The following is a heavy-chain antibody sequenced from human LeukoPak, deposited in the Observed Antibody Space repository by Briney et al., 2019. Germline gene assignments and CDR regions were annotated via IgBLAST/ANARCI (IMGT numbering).Heavy chain of an antibody. CDR1: GGSISSYY. V-gene: IGHV4-59*01. Sequence: SETLSLTCTVSGGSISSYYWSWIRQPPGKGLEWIGYIYYSGSTNYNPSLKSRVTISVDTSKNQFSLKLSSVTAAETVVYYCARHWGTMVRGVGYFDYWGQGTLVTVSS. CDR2: IYYSGST. D-gene: IGHD3-10*01. J-gene: IGHJ4*03. CDR3: ARHWGTMVRGVGYFDY.